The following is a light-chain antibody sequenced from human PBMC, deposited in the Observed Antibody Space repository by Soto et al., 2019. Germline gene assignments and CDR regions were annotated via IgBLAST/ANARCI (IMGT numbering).Light chain of an antibody. V-gene: IGKV4-1*01. CDR1: QSVLYSSNNKNY. J-gene: IGKJ4*01. CDR3: QQYYSTPLT. Sequence: DIVMTQSPDSLAVSLGARATINCKSSQSVLYSSNNKNYLAWYQQKPGQPPKLLIYWASTRESGVPDRFSGSGSVTDFTLTISSLQAEDVAVYSCQQYYSTPLTFGGGTKVEIK. CDR2: WAS.